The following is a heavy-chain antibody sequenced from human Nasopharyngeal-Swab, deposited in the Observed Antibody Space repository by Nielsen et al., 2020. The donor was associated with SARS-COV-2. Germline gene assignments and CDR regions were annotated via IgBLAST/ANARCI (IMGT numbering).Heavy chain of an antibody. Sequence: GGSLRLSCAASGFTFSSYAMHWVRQAPGKGLEWVAVISYDGSNKYYADSVKGRFTTSRDNSKNTLYLQMNSLRAEDTAVYYCARDAGGGYSYGWTYYYYGMDVWGQGTTVTVSS. CDR3: ARDAGGGYSYGWTYYYYGMDV. CDR2: ISYDGSNK. J-gene: IGHJ6*02. V-gene: IGHV3-30*04. CDR1: GFTFSSYA. D-gene: IGHD5-18*01.